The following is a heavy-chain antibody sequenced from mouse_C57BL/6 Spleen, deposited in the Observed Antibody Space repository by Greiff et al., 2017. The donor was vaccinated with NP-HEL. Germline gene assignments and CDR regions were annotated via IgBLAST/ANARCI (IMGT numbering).Heavy chain of an antibody. CDR1: GYTFTSYW. CDR2: IYPNSGGT. Sequence: VKLQQPGAELVKPGASVKLSCKASGYTFTSYWMHWVKQRPGRGLEWIGRIYPNSGGTKYNEKFKSKATLTVDKPSSTAYMQLSSLTSEDSAVYYCAREYDDYTAWFAYWGQGTLVTVSA. J-gene: IGHJ3*01. D-gene: IGHD2-4*01. CDR3: AREYDDYTAWFAY. V-gene: IGHV1-72*01.